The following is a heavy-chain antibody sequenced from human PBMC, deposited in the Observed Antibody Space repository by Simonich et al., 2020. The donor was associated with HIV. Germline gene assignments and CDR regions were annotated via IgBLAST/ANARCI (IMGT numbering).Heavy chain of an antibody. CDR2: INHSGST. CDR3: ARRTGYDLDY. V-gene: IGHV4-34*01. Sequence: QVHLQQWGAGLLKPSETLSLTCAVYGGSFSGYYWTWIRQPPGKGLDGIGEINHSGSTDYNPSLKSRVTISVDTSKNQFSLKLSSVTAADTAVYYCARRTGYDLDYWGQGTLVTVSS. CDR1: GGSFSGYY. J-gene: IGHJ4*02. D-gene: IGHD5-12*01.